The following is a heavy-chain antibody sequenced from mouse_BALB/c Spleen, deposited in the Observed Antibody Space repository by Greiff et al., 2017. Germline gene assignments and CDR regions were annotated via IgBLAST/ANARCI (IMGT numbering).Heavy chain of an antibody. CDR1: GFSLTSYG. J-gene: IGHJ4*01. Sequence: QVQLKQSGPGLVAPSQSLSITCTVSGFSLTSYGVHWVRQPPGKGLEWLGVIWAGGSTNYNSALMSRLSISKDNSKSQVFLKMNSLQTDDTAMYYCARDQGAYYGNHAMDYWGQGTSVTVSS. V-gene: IGHV2-9*02. D-gene: IGHD2-10*01. CDR3: ARDQGAYYGNHAMDY. CDR2: IWAGGST.